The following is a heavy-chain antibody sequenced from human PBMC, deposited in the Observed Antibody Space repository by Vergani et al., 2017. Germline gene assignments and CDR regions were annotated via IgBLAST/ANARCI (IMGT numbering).Heavy chain of an antibody. D-gene: IGHD3-10*01. V-gene: IGHV4-39*01. J-gene: IGHJ2*01. CDR2: INYVRRT. Sequence: QLQLQESGPGLVKPSETLSLICTVSGGSINPSSSFWGWIRQSPGKGLEWIGCINYVRRTYYIPSLQSRATVFVDTSKNQLSLNLTSVTAADTAVYYCARGRGVNCYFDLGGRGTLVTVSS. CDR1: GGSINPSSSF. CDR3: ARGRGVNCYFDL.